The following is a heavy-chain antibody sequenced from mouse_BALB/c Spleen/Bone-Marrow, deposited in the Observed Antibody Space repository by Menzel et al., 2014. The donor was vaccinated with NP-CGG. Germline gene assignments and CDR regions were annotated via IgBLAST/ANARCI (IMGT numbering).Heavy chain of an antibody. J-gene: IGHJ2*01. Sequence: EVKLQESGPGLVKPSQTVSLTCTVTGISITTRNYRWSWIRQFPGNKLEWIGYIYYSGTITYNPSLTSRTTITRDTSKNQFFLEMNSLTAEDTATYYCARYGNYFDYWGQGTTLTVSS. D-gene: IGHD2-1*01. CDR3: ARYGNYFDY. V-gene: IGHV3-5*02. CDR1: GISITTRNYR. CDR2: IYYSGTI.